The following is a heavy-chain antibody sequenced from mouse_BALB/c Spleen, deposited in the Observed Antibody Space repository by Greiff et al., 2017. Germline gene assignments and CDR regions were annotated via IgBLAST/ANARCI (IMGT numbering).Heavy chain of an antibody. V-gene: IGHV2-9*02. CDR2: IWAGGST. Sequence: QVHVKQSGPGLVAPSQSLSITCTVSGFSLTSYGVHWVRQPPGKGLEWLGVIWAGGSTNYNSALMSRLSISKDNSKSQVFLKMNSLQTDDTAMYYCAREITTVPHYFDYWGQGTTLTVSS. CDR1: GFSLTSYG. D-gene: IGHD1-1*01. J-gene: IGHJ2*01. CDR3: AREITTVPHYFDY.